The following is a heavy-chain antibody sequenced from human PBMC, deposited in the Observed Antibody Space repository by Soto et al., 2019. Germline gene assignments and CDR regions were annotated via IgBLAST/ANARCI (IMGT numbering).Heavy chain of an antibody. CDR3: APMDV. CDR2: ISGSDNST. V-gene: IGHV3-23*01. J-gene: IGHJ6*02. CDR1: GFTFSSYA. Sequence: TLTCAASGFTFSSYAMSWVRQAPGKGLEWVSAISGSDNSTYYADSVKGRFTISRDNFKNTLYLQMSSLRADDTAVYYCAPMDVWGQGTTVTVSS.